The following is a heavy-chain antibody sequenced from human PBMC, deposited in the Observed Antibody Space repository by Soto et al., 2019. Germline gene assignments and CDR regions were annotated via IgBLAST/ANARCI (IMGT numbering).Heavy chain of an antibody. Sequence: QVQLVESGGGVVQPGRSLRLSCAASGFTFSSYGMYWVRQAPGKGLEWVARISYDGSDQFYGDSVKGRFTISRDNSKNTLYLQRSSLRSEDTAVYYCAKDTGADYWGQGTVVTVSA. D-gene: IGHD3-10*01. CDR2: ISYDGSDQ. CDR1: GFTFSSYG. V-gene: IGHV3-30*18. J-gene: IGHJ4*02. CDR3: AKDTGADY.